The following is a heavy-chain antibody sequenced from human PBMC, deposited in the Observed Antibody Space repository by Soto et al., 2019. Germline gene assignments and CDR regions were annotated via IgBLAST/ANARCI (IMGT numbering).Heavy chain of an antibody. D-gene: IGHD2-15*01. V-gene: IGHV4-30-4*01. CDR2: ISYSGST. CDR3: ATMGTPATGLYFLDY. CDR1: GGSISSGNYY. Sequence: QVQLQESGPGLAKPSQTLSLTCTVSGGSISSGNYYWSWIRQPPGKGLEWIGFISYSGSTYYSTSLKSRVTISVDTSKSQSSLNLSFVTAADTAVYYCATMGTPATGLYFLDYWGQGSLVTVSS. J-gene: IGHJ4*02.